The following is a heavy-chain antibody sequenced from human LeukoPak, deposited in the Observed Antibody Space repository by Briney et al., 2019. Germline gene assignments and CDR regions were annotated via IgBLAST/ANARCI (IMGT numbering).Heavy chain of an antibody. J-gene: IGHJ4*02. CDR2: ISSSSSAI. D-gene: IGHD6-19*01. CDR3: VRGIEVSGPFDY. Sequence: GGSLRLSCTASGITFSNYWRHWVRQAPGKGLEWVSYISSSSSAIYYADSVKGRFTISRDNAKNSLYLQMNSLRAEDTAVYYCVRGIEVSGPFDYWGQGTLVTVSS. V-gene: IGHV3-48*01. CDR1: GITFSNYW.